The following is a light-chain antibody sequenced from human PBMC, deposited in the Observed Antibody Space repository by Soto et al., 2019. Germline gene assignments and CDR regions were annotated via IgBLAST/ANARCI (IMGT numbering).Light chain of an antibody. CDR2: LAS. V-gene: IGKV2-28*01. CDR3: MQALQTPWT. CDR1: QSLLHSNGRNY. Sequence: LVMTQSPLSLPVTPGEPASISCRSSQSLLHSNGRNYLDWYLQKPGQSPQLLISLASNRASGVPDRFSGSGSGTDFPLIISRVAAEDVGVYYCMQALQTPWTFGQGTKVEIK. J-gene: IGKJ1*01.